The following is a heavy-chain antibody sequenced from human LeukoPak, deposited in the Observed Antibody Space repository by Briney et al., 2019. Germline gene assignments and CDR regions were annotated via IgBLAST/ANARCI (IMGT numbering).Heavy chain of an antibody. CDR3: ARDGFGTGSN. Sequence: GGSLRLSCAASEFAFSTYNMNWVRQAPGKGLEWVSYISTGSSTTYYADSVKGRFTISRDNVENSLYLQMNTLRADDTAVYYCARDGFGTGSNWGQGTLVTVSS. CDR2: ISTGSSTT. J-gene: IGHJ4*02. V-gene: IGHV3-48*01. D-gene: IGHD3-16*01. CDR1: EFAFSTYN.